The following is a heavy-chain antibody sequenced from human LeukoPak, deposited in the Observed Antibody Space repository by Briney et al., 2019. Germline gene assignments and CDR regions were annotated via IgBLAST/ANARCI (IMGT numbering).Heavy chain of an antibody. CDR2: INPSGGST. CDR3: ARTRYCSGGSCYSYYFDY. D-gene: IGHD2-15*01. CDR1: GYTFTSYY. V-gene: IGHV1-46*01. Sequence: ASVKVSCKASGYTFTSYYMHWVRQAPGQGLEWMGIINPSGGSTSYAQKFQGRVTMTRDTSTSTVYMELSSLRSDDTAVYYCARTRYCSGGSCYSYYFDYWGQGTLVTVSS. J-gene: IGHJ4*02.